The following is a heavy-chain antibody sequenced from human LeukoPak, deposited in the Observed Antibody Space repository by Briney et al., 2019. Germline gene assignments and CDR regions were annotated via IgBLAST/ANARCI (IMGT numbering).Heavy chain of an antibody. V-gene: IGHV1-2*06. CDR3: ARVAAYSSGWLNY. Sequence: SVNVSCKASGYTFTGYYMHWVRQAPGQGLEWMGRINPNSGGTNYAQKFQGRVTMTRDTSISTAYMELSRLRSDDTAVYYCARVAAYSSGWLNYWGQGTLVTVSS. CDR2: INPNSGGT. CDR1: GYTFTGYY. J-gene: IGHJ4*02. D-gene: IGHD6-19*01.